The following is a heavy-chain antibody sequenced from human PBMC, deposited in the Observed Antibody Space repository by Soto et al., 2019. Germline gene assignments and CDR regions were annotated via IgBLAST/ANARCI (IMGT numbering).Heavy chain of an antibody. CDR2: IWYDGSNK. V-gene: IGHV3-33*01. D-gene: IGHD3-3*01. J-gene: IGHJ6*02. Sequence: GGSLRLSCAASGFTFSSYGMHWARQAPGKGLEWVAVIWYDGSNKYYADSVKGRFTISRDNSKNTLYLQMNSLRAEDTAVYYCARSYYDCGSGNYYYYYDMDVWGQGTTVIVS. CDR3: ARSYYDCGSGNYYYYYDMDV. CDR1: GFTFSSYG.